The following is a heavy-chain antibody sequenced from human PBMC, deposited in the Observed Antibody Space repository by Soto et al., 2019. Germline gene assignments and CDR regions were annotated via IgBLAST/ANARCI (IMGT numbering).Heavy chain of an antibody. Sequence: EVQLVESGGGLVQPGGSLRLSCAASGFTFSSYWMSWVRQAPGKGLEWVANIKQDGSEKYYVDSVKGRFTISRDNAKNSLYLQMNSLRAEDTAVYYCAGTYYDFWSCYTNWFDPWGQGTLVTVSS. CDR1: GFTFSSYW. V-gene: IGHV3-7*01. J-gene: IGHJ5*02. D-gene: IGHD3-3*01. CDR2: IKQDGSEK. CDR3: AGTYYDFWSCYTNWFDP.